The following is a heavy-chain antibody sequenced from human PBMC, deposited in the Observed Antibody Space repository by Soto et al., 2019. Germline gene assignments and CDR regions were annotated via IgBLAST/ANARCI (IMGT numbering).Heavy chain of an antibody. Sequence: EVQLVESGGGLVQPGGSLRLSCAASGFTFSSYWMSWVRQAPGKGLEWVANIKQDGSEKYYVDSMKGRFTIYRDNAKNSLYLQMNSLRAEDTAVYYCARDRADIVVVPAAFPGAFDIWGQGTMVTVSS. CDR1: GFTFSSYW. J-gene: IGHJ3*02. D-gene: IGHD2-2*01. CDR2: IKQDGSEK. V-gene: IGHV3-7*01. CDR3: ARDRADIVVVPAAFPGAFDI.